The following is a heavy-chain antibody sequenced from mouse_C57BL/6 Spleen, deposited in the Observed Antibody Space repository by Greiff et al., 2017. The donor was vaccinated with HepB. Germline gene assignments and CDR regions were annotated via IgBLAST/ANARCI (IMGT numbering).Heavy chain of an antibody. V-gene: IGHV1-85*01. CDR2: IYPRDGST. CDR1: GYTFTSYD. J-gene: IGHJ3*01. CDR3: ARGGYYGSPWFAY. D-gene: IGHD1-1*01. Sequence: QVQLKQSGPELVKPGASVKLSCKASGYTFTSYDINWVKQRPGQGLEWIGWIYPRDGSTKYNEKFKGKATLTADTSSSTAYMELHSLTSEDSAVYFCARGGYYGSPWFAYWGQGTLVTVSA.